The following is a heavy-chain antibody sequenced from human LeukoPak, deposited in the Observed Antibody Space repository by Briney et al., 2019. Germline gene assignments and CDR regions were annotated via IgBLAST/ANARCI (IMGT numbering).Heavy chain of an antibody. CDR3: ARGVPGITIFGVVIRHPVDY. Sequence: TSETLSLTCAVYGGSFSGYYWSWIRQPPGKGLEWIGEIYHSGRTNYNPPRKSRVTISVDTSKNQFSLKLSSVTAADTAVYYCARGVPGITIFGVVIRHPVDYWGQGTLVTVPS. J-gene: IGHJ4*02. V-gene: IGHV4-34*01. CDR2: IYHSGRT. CDR1: GGSFSGYY. D-gene: IGHD3-3*01.